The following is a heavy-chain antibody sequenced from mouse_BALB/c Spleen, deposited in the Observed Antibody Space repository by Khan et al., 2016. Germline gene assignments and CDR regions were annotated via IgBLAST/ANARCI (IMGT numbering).Heavy chain of an antibody. D-gene: IGHD1-1*01. J-gene: IGHJ2*01. V-gene: IGHV3-2*02. CDR1: GYSITSDYA. Sequence: EVQLQESGPGLVKPSQSLSLTCTVTGYSITSDYAWNWIRQFPGNKLEWMGYISYSGSTSYNPSLKSRISITRDTSKNQFFLQLNSVTTEDTATYDCARWDTTVVDYFDYWGQGTTLTVSS. CDR2: ISYSGST. CDR3: ARWDTTVVDYFDY.